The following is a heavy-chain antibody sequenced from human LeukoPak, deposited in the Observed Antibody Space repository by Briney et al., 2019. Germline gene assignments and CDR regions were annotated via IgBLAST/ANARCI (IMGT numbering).Heavy chain of an antibody. D-gene: IGHD4-17*01. CDR1: GYTLTELS. V-gene: IGHV1-24*01. CDR3: ATDPTTRLRRPTSAYGMDV. CDR2: FDPEDGET. J-gene: IGHJ6*02. Sequence: ASVKVSFKVSGYTLTELSMHWVRQAPGKGLEWMGGFDPEDGETIYAQKFQGRVTMTEDTSTDTAYMELSSLRSEDTAVYYCATDPTTRLRRPTSAYGMDVWGQGTTVTVSS.